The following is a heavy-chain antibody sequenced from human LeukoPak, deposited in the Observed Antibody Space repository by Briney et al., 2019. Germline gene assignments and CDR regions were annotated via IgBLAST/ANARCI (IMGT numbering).Heavy chain of an antibody. V-gene: IGHV1-69*10. D-gene: IGHD5-24*01. J-gene: IGHJ5*02. CDR2: IIPILGIA. CDR3: ARDLGDGYNHNWFDP. Sequence: SVKVSCTASGGAFSSYTISWVRQAPGQGLEWMGGIIPILGIANYAQKFQGRVTITADKSTSTAYMELSSLRSEDTAVYYCARDLGDGYNHNWFDPWGQGTLVTVSS. CDR1: GGAFSSYT.